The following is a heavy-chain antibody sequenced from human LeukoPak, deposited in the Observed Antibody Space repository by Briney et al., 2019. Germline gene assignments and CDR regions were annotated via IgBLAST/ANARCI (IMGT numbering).Heavy chain of an antibody. CDR3: ARGIQGYYYYYMDV. Sequence: GGSLRLSCAASGFTFSNYWMTWVRQAPGKGLEWVANIKLDGSEKYYVDSVKGRFTISRDNTQNSLYLQMNSLRAEDTALYHCARGIQGYYYYYMDVWGKGTTVTISS. CDR1: GFTFSNYW. CDR2: IKLDGSEK. V-gene: IGHV3-7*03. D-gene: IGHD6-13*01. J-gene: IGHJ6*03.